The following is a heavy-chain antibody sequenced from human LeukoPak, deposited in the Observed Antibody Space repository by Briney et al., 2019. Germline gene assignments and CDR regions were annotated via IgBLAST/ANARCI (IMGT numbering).Heavy chain of an antibody. CDR3: ARGTYDILTGYFWFDP. V-gene: IGHV4-59*01. CDR1: GGSISSYY. D-gene: IGHD3-9*01. Sequence: LSLTCTVSGGSISSYYWSWIRQPPGKGLEWIGYIYYSGSTNYNPSLTSRVTISVDTSKNQFSLKLSSVTAADTAVYYCARGTYDILTGYFWFDPWGQGTLVTVSS. CDR2: IYYSGST. J-gene: IGHJ5*02.